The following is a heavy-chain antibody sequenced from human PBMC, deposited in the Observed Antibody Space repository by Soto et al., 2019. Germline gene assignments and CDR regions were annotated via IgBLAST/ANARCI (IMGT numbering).Heavy chain of an antibody. J-gene: IGHJ4*02. CDR2: IGASGDIT. D-gene: IGHD2-21*01. CDR1: GFSFTNFS. CDR3: AKDDFTARCDDYFDD. Sequence: EVQLLESGGGLVQPGGSLRLSCAASGFSFTNFSMSWVRQAPGKGLEWVAGIGASGDITWYADSVKGRLSMSRDNSKNTLYLQLHSLRFEDTAVYYFAKDDFTARCDDYFDDWGPGTRVTVSS. V-gene: IGHV3-23*01.